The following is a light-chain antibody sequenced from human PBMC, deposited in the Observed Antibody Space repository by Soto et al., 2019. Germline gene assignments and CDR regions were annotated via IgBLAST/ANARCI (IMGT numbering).Light chain of an antibody. CDR1: SSDIGAYNY. Sequence: QSALTQPPSASGSPGQSVTISCTGTSSDIGAYNYVSWFQQHPGEAPKLIISEVNKPPSGVPDRFSGSKSGNTASLTVSGLQAEDEADYYCTSYGGRDNLMFGGGTKLTVL. CDR3: TSYGGRDNLM. V-gene: IGLV2-8*01. CDR2: EVN. J-gene: IGLJ3*02.